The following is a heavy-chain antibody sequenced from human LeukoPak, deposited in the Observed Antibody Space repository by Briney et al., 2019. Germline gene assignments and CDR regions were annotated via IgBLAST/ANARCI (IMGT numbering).Heavy chain of an antibody. V-gene: IGHV3-48*01. D-gene: IGHD3-22*01. Sequence: PGGSLRLSCAASVLTFSSYSINWVRQAPGKGLEWDSYISSSSTIIYYAGYVRCRFTISRDNAKNSLYLQMNSLRAEDTAVYYCARPHYYDSSGYSNDGFDIWGQGTMVTVSS. CDR1: VLTFSSYS. CDR3: ARPHYYDSSGYSNDGFDI. J-gene: IGHJ3*02. CDR2: ISSSSTII.